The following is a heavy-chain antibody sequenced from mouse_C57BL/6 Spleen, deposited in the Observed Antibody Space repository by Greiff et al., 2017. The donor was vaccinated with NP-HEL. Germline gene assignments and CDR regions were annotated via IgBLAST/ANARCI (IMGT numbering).Heavy chain of an antibody. CDR1: GFTFSSYG. CDR2: ISSGGSYT. Sequence: EVHLVESGGDLVKPGGSLKLSCAASGFTFSSYGLSWVRQTPDKRLEWVATISSGGSYTYYPDSVKGRFTISRDNAKNTLYLQMSSLKSEDTAMYYCARPDYYGSSYPLAYWGQGTLVTVSA. CDR3: ARPDYYGSSYPLAY. V-gene: IGHV5-6*01. D-gene: IGHD1-1*01. J-gene: IGHJ3*01.